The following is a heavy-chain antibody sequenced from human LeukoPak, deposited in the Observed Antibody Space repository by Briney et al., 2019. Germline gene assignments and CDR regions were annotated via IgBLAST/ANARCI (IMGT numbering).Heavy chain of an antibody. V-gene: IGHV4-59*01. CDR1: GGSISSYY. CDR3: AGSEGFPFDY. Sequence: SETLSLTCTVSGGSISSYYWSWIRQPPGKGLEWIGYIYYSGSTNYNPSLKSRVTISVDTSKNQFSLKLSSVTAADTAVYYCAGSEGFPFDYWGQGTLVTVSS. CDR2: IYYSGST. J-gene: IGHJ4*02.